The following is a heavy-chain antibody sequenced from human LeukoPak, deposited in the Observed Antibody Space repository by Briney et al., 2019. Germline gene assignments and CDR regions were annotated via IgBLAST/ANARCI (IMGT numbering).Heavy chain of an antibody. V-gene: IGHV3-23*01. CDR2: ITGSGGNT. J-gene: IGHJ6*02. D-gene: IGHD6-13*01. CDR1: GFTFSSYS. Sequence: QSGGSLRLSCAASGFTFSSYSMSWVRQAPGMGLEWVSVITGSGGNTYYADSVKGRFTISKDNSKNTVYLQMSSLRVDDTAVYYCAKAASSSWPSYYYGMDVWGQGTTVTVSS. CDR3: AKAASSSWPSYYYGMDV.